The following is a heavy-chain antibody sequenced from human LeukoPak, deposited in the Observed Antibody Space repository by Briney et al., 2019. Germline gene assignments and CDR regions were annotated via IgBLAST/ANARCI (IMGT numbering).Heavy chain of an antibody. CDR2: IYHSGST. CDR1: GYSISSGYY. D-gene: IGHD1-26*01. Sequence: PSETLSLTCAVSGYSISSGYYWGWIRQPPGKGLEWIGSIYHSGSTYYNPSLKSRVTISVDTSKNQFSLKLSSVTAADTAVYYCARQEGSGSYYGINDAFDIWGQGTMVTVSS. CDR3: ARQEGSGSYYGINDAFDI. V-gene: IGHV4-38-2*01. J-gene: IGHJ3*02.